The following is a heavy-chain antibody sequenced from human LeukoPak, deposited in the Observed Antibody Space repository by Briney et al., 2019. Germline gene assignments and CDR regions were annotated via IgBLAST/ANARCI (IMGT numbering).Heavy chain of an antibody. V-gene: IGHV3-7*01. CDR3: AREEYQVLLD. CDR2: IKNDGGEK. CDR1: GFTFSSYW. J-gene: IGHJ4*02. Sequence: GGSLRLSCTTSGFTFSSYWMTWVRQAPGKGLEWVANIKNDGGEKEYVEPLTGRVTISRDNAKNSLHLQMNSLRVGDTAIYYCAREEYQVLLDWGQGILVTVAS. D-gene: IGHD2-15*01.